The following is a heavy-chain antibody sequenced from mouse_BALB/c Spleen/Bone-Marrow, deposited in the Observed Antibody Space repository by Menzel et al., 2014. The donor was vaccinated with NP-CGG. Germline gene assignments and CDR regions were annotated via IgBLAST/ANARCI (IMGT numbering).Heavy chain of an antibody. V-gene: IGHV1-67*01. D-gene: IGHD1-1*01. CDR2: IITYYGNT. CDR3: ARSARVVEGYWFFDV. J-gene: IGHJ1*01. CDR1: VYTFTDHT. Sequence: QVQLQQSGPDLVRPGVSVKISCKGSVYTFTDHTMHWVKQSHAKSLEWIGVIITYYGNTNYNQKFKGKPTMTVDKSSSTSYMELARMTSEDSAIYYCARSARVVEGYWFFDVWGAGTTVTVSS.